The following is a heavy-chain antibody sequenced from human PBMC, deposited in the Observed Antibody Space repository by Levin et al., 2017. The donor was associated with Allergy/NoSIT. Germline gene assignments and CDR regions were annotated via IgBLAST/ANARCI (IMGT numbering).Heavy chain of an antibody. J-gene: IGHJ4*02. D-gene: IGHD1-26*01. Sequence: SCAASGFTFNNDELNWVRQAPGKGLEGVSYISGSGDSIYYADSVKGRFTISRDNAKNSLYLQINSLRAEELADYCCARGGSYLSNGFDYWGQGTLVTVSS. V-gene: IGHV3-48*03. CDR2: ISGSGDSI. CDR3: ARGGSYLSNGFDY. CDR1: GFTFNNDE.